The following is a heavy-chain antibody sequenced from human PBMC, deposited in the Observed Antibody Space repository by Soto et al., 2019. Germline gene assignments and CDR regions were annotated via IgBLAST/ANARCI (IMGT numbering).Heavy chain of an antibody. V-gene: IGHV3-23*01. CDR1: GFTFTTSA. J-gene: IGHJ4*02. CDR3: ARRMTAYFDF. CDR2: LTGDGAYI. Sequence: EVQLLESGGALVQPGGSLRLSCAASGFTFTTSAMSWVRQAQGKGLEWVSTLTGDGAYISYADSVKGRFTISRDNSQNTLYLQMNSLRADDTAIYYCARRMTAYFDFWGQGTLVTVSS.